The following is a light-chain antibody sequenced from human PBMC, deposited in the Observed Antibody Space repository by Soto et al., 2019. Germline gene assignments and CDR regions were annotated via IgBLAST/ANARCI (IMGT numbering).Light chain of an antibody. V-gene: IGLV1-51*01. Sequence: QSVLTQPPSVSAAPGQKVTISCSGNSSNIGSNDVSWYQHLPGAAPKLLVYDSDNRPSGIPDRFSGSKSGTSATLGITGLQTGDEAYYYCGTWDSSLSAVVFGGGTQLTVL. CDR2: DSD. CDR1: SSNIGSND. CDR3: GTWDSSLSAVV. J-gene: IGLJ3*02.